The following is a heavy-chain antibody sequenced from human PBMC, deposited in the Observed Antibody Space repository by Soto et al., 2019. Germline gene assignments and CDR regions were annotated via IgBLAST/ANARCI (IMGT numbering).Heavy chain of an antibody. V-gene: IGHV3-48*01. CDR1: RFTFSSYG. D-gene: IGHD6-13*01. Sequence: EVQLVDSGGGLVHPGGSLRLSCVASRFTFSSYGMNWVRQAPGKGLEWVSYISSSSSIIYYADSVKGRFTISRDNAKNSLYLQMNSLRAEDTAMYYCAREQPRSDSSNGYFDCWGQGALVTVSS. J-gene: IGHJ4*02. CDR2: ISSSSSII. CDR3: AREQPRSDSSNGYFDC.